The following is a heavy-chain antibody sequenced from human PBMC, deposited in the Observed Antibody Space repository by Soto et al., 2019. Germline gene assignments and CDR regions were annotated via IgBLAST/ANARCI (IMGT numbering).Heavy chain of an antibody. CDR2: VSGSGSTI. D-gene: IGHD6-13*01. CDR1: GFKFSDHY. CDR3: ARDLGHTSTWYSFVTEDYYGMDV. J-gene: IGHJ6*02. Sequence: GGSLRLSCVGSGFKFSDHYMSWIRQAPGKGLEWVSYVSGSGSTIHYAESVKGRFTVSRDNLKNSLDLQMNNLRVEDTAVYYCARDLGHTSTWYSFVTEDYYGMDVWGQGTTVTVSS. V-gene: IGHV3-11*01.